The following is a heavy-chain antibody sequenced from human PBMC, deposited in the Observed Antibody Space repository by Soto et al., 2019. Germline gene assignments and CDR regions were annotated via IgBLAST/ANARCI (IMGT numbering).Heavy chain of an antibody. J-gene: IGHJ4*02. D-gene: IGHD6-13*01. CDR1: GDSISSDNW. Sequence: SETLSLTCAVSGDSISSDNWWSWIRQPPGKGLQWIGEIYHSGSTEYNPSLKSRVIISVDKSKNQFSLKLSSVTDADTAVYYCARGETQQQRDYWGQGTLVT. CDR2: IYHSGST. V-gene: IGHV4-4*02. CDR3: ARGETQQQRDY.